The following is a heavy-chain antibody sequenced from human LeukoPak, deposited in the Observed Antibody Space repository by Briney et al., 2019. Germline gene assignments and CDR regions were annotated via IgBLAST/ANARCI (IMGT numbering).Heavy chain of an antibody. D-gene: IGHD2-21*02. CDR2: IYGGVNT. CDR3: ARDLAYCGGDCH. CDR1: GFTVSSNY. J-gene: IGHJ4*02. V-gene: IGHV3-66*01. Sequence: GGSLRLSCAASGFTVSSNYMSWVRQAPGKGLEWVSVIYGGVNTVYADSVQGRFTISRDNAKNSLYLQMNSLRAEDTAVYYCARDLAYCGGDCHWGQGTLVTVSS.